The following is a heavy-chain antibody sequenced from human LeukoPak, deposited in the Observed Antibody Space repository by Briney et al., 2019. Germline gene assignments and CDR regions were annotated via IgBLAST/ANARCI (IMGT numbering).Heavy chain of an antibody. J-gene: IGHJ3*02. V-gene: IGHV3-53*01. CDR3: ARVQRWSNAFDI. CDR1: GFTFSDYY. D-gene: IGHD2-15*01. CDR2: IYSGGST. Sequence: GGSLRLSCAASGFTFSDYYMSWVRQAPGKGLEWVSVIYSGGSTYYADSVKGRFTISRDNSKNTLYLQMNSLRAEDTAVYYCARVQRWSNAFDIWGQGTMVTVSS.